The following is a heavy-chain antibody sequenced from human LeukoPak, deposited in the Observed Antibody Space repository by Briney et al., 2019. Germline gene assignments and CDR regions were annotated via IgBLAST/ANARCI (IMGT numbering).Heavy chain of an antibody. CDR1: GYTFTSYG. V-gene: IGHV1-18*01. CDR3: ARVRITIFGVVIMSPDY. CDR2: ISAYNGNT. Sequence: ASVKVSCKASGYTFTSYGISWVRQAPGQGLEWMGWISAYNGNTNYAQKLQGRVTMTTDTSTSTAYMELRSLRSDDTAVYYCARVRITIFGVVIMSPDYWGQGTLVTVSS. D-gene: IGHD3-3*01. J-gene: IGHJ4*02.